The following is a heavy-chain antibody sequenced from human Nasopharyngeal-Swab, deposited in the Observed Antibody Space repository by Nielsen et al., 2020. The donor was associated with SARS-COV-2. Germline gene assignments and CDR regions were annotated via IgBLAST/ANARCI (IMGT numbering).Heavy chain of an antibody. CDR3: ATRRPPSSGWWYYFDY. CDR2: INDDGGEK. CDR1: GLSFSNSW. D-gene: IGHD6-19*01. Sequence: GGSLRLSCVVSGLSFSNSWMNWVRQAPGKGLEWVANINDDGGEKNYVDSVKGRFTISRDNAKNSLYLQMNSLRAEDTAVYYCATRRPPSSGWWYYFDYWGQGTLVAVSS. J-gene: IGHJ4*02. V-gene: IGHV3-7*05.